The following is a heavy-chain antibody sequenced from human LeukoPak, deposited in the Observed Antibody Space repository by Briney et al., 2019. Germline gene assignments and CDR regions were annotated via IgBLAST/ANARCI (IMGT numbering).Heavy chain of an antibody. D-gene: IGHD3-16*01. V-gene: IGHV3-23*01. CDR2: ISGFVPGT. CDR3: AKGLRLLDS. Sequence: PGGTLRLSCAASGVTLSNDAMSTVRQAPGPGLEWGSTISGFVPGTYYPDSVGGRFTISRDNSKHTLFLRMNSLRAEDAAVYFCAKGLRLLDSWGQGTLVTVSS. J-gene: IGHJ4*02. CDR1: GVTLSNDA.